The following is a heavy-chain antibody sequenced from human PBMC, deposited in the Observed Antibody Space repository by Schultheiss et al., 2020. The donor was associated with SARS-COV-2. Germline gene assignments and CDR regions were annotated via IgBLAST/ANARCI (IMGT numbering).Heavy chain of an antibody. CDR2: INHSGST. D-gene: IGHD6-19*01. V-gene: IGHV4-34*01. J-gene: IGHJ4*02. Sequence: SETLSLTCAVYGGSFSGYYWSWIRQPPGKGLEWIGEINHSGSTNYNPSLKSRVTISVDTSKNQFSLKLSSVTAADTAVYYCAADRGSSGWYGGYYFDYWGQGTLVTVSS. CDR1: GGSFSGYY. CDR3: AADRGSSGWYGGYYFDY.